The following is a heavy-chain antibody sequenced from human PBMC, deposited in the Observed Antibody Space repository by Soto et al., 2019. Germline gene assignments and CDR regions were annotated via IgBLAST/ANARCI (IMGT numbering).Heavy chain of an antibody. D-gene: IGHD5-18*01. CDR3: ACGYSYGFFDY. Sequence: ASAKVSCRASGYTLTELSMHWVRQAPGKGLEWMGGFDPEDGETIYAQKFQGRVTITADESTSTAYMELSSLRSEDTAVYYCACGYSYGFFDYWGQGTLVTVSS. J-gene: IGHJ4*02. V-gene: IGHV1-24*01. CDR2: FDPEDGET. CDR1: GYTLTELS.